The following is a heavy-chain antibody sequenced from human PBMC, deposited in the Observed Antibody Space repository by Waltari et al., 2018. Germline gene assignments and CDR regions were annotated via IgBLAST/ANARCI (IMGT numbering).Heavy chain of an antibody. CDR3: ARLAPRTYRSPVPGRHYYYGMDV. CDR1: GFRFSNYW. Sequence: EEQLLESGGGLVQPGDSLRLSCAASGFRFSNYWMNWVRQAPGKGLVWVELISNNWTTLTYADSVKGRFTISRDNAKNTVYLQMKRLRADDTAVYYCARLAPRTYRSPVPGRHYYYGMDVWGQGTTVTVSS. D-gene: IGHD3-10*01. CDR2: ISNNWTTL. J-gene: IGHJ6*02. V-gene: IGHV3-74*03.